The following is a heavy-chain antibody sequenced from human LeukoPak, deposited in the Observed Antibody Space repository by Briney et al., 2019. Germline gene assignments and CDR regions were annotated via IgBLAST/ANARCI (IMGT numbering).Heavy chain of an antibody. Sequence: SVKVSCKASGGTFSSYAISWVRQAPGQGLEWMGGIIPIFGTANYAQKFQGRVTITADESTSTAYMELSSLRSEDTAVYYCARDLLRFVEWLPTYYYYGMDVWGQGTTVTVSS. V-gene: IGHV1-69*13. J-gene: IGHJ6*02. D-gene: IGHD3-3*01. CDR3: ARDLLRFVEWLPTYYYYGMDV. CDR2: IIPIFGTA. CDR1: GGTFSSYA.